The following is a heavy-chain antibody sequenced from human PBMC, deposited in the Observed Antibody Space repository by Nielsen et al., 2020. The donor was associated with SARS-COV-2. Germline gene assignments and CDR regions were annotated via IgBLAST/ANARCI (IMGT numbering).Heavy chain of an antibody. CDR2: ISSSSSYI. V-gene: IGHV3-21*01. D-gene: IGHD3-3*01. CDR1: GITFSSYS. Sequence: GESLKISCAASGITFSSYSMNWVRQAPGKGLEWVSSISSSSSYIYYADSVKGRFTISRDNAKNSLYLQMNSLRAEDTAVYYCAIIWSGYTDAFDIWGQGTMATVSS. CDR3: AIIWSGYTDAFDI. J-gene: IGHJ3*02.